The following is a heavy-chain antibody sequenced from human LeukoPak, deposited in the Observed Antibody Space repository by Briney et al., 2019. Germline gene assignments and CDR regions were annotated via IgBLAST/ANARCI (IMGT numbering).Heavy chain of an antibody. D-gene: IGHD6-13*01. CDR1: GYSISSGYY. Sequence: SETLSLTCTVSGYSISSGYYWGWIRQPPGKGLEWIGSIYHSGSTYYNPSLKSRVTISVDTSKNQFSLKLSSVTAADTAVYYCARPQGIAAAGYAFDIWGQGTMVTVSS. CDR3: ARPQGIAAAGYAFDI. V-gene: IGHV4-38-2*02. J-gene: IGHJ3*02. CDR2: IYHSGST.